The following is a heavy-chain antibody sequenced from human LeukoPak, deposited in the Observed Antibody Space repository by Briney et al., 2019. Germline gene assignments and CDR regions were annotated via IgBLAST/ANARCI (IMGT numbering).Heavy chain of an antibody. CDR1: GGSFSGYY. Sequence: PSETLSLTCAVYGGSFSGYYWSWIRQPPGKGLEWIGEINHSGSTNYNPSLKSRVTISVDTSKNQFSLKLSSVTAADTAVYYCGGEGVPAAIPSRFDPWGQGTLVTVSS. D-gene: IGHD2-2*02. J-gene: IGHJ5*02. CDR3: GGEGVPAAIPSRFDP. CDR2: INHSGST. V-gene: IGHV4-34*01.